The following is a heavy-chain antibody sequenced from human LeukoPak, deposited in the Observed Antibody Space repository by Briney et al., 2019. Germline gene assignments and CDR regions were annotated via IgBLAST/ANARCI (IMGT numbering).Heavy chain of an antibody. J-gene: IGHJ6*03. CDR2: ISSSSSTI. Sequence: GGSLRLSCAASGFTFSSYSMNWVRQAPGKGLEWVSYISSSSSTIYYADSVKGRFTISRDNAKNSLYLQMNSLRAEDTAGYYCASLVVPAASTYYYYYMDVWGKGTTVTVSS. V-gene: IGHV3-48*01. D-gene: IGHD2-2*01. CDR3: ASLVVPAASTYYYYYMDV. CDR1: GFTFSSYS.